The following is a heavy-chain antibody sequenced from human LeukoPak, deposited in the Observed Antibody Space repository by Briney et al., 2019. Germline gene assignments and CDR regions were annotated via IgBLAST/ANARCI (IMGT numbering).Heavy chain of an antibody. J-gene: IGHJ5*02. D-gene: IGHD2-8*01. CDR1: GFTFSNYA. Sequence: GGSLRLSCAASGFTFSNYAMTWVRQAPGKGLEWVSGVSYGAGSTNYADSVKGRFTISRDNAKNSLYLQMNSLRAEDTAVYYCARDPPNAWGQGTLVTVSS. CDR2: VSYGAGST. CDR3: ARDPPNA. V-gene: IGHV3-23*01.